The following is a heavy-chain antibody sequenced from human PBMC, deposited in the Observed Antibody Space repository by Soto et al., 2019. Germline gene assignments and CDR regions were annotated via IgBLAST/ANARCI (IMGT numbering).Heavy chain of an antibody. CDR2: ISSTTNYI. V-gene: IGHV3-21*01. Sequence: PGGSLRLSCAASGFTFTRYSMNWVRQAPGKGLEWVSSISSTTNYIYYADSMKGRFTVSRDNAKNSVYLEMNSLSAEDTALYYCARESEDLTSNFDYWGQGTPVTVSS. CDR3: ARESEDLTSNFDY. J-gene: IGHJ4*02. CDR1: GFTFTRYS.